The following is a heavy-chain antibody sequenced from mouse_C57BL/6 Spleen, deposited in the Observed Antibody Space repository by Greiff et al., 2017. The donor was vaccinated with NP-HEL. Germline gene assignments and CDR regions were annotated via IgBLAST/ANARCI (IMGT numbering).Heavy chain of an antibody. V-gene: IGHV1-74*01. J-gene: IGHJ1*01. CDR2: IHPSDSDT. D-gene: IGHD5-1*01. Sequence: VQLQQSGAELVKPGASVKVSCKASGYTFTSYWMHWVKQRPGQGLEWIGRIHPSDSDTNYNQKFKGKATLTVDKSSSTAYMQLSSLPSEDSAVYYGARNPCEYGWYFDVWGPGTPVTVSS. CDR3: ARNPCEYGWYFDV. CDR1: GYTFTSYW.